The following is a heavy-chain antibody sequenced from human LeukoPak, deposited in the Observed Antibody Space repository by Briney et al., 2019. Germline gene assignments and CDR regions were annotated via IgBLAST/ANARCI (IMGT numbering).Heavy chain of an antibody. Sequence: GGSLRLSCGASGFTFNNYAMSWVRQAPGKGLEWVAVISYDGSNKYYADSVKGRFTISRDNSKNTLYLQMNSLRAEDTAVYYCARGSYRYLDYWGQGTLVTVSS. D-gene: IGHD3-16*02. CDR3: ARGSYRYLDY. V-gene: IGHV3-30-3*01. CDR2: ISYDGSNK. CDR1: GFTFNNYA. J-gene: IGHJ4*02.